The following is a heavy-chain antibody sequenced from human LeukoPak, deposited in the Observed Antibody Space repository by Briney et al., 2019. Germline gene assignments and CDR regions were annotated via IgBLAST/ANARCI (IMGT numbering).Heavy chain of an antibody. Sequence: GRSLRLSCAASGFSFCDYAMHWVRQAPGKGLEWVAIISYDGSNKYYADSVKGRFTISRDNSKNTQYLQMNSLRAEDTAVYYCAREVPAADYWGQGTLVTVSS. CDR1: GFSFCDYA. CDR2: ISYDGSNK. J-gene: IGHJ4*02. V-gene: IGHV3-30-3*01. CDR3: AREVPAADY. D-gene: IGHD2-2*01.